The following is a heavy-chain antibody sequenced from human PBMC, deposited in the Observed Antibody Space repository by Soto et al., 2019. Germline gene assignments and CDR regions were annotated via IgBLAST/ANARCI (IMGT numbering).Heavy chain of an antibody. CDR2: IKSKTDGGTT. CDR3: TTGAHYDSSGSSGY. Sequence: PGGSLRLSCAASGFTFSNAWMSWVRQAPGKGLEWVGRIKSKTDGGTTDYAAPVKGRFTISRDDSKNTLYLQMNSLKTEDTAVYYCTTGAHYDSSGSSGYWGQGTLVTVSS. D-gene: IGHD3-22*01. V-gene: IGHV3-15*01. J-gene: IGHJ4*02. CDR1: GFTFSNAW.